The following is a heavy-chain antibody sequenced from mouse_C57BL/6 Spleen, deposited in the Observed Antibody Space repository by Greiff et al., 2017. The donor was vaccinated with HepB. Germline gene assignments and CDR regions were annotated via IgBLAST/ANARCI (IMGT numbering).Heavy chain of an antibody. CDR1: GFSLTSYA. V-gene: IGHV2-9-1*01. CDR2: IWTGGGT. CDR3: ARIYSNYCGSSYFDY. D-gene: IGHD1-1*01. Sequence: VQLQQSGPGLVAPSQSLSITCTVSGFSLTSYAISWVRQPPGKGLEWLGVIWTGGGTNYNSALKSRLSISKDNSKSQVFLKMNSLQTDDTARYYCARIYSNYCGSSYFDYWGQGTTLTVSS. J-gene: IGHJ2*01.